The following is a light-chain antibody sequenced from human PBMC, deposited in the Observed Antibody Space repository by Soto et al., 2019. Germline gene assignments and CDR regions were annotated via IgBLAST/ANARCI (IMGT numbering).Light chain of an antibody. Sequence: EIVLTQSPATLSLSTGERATLSCRASQTVGSTYLAWYQQRPGQAPRLLIYGASSRATGIPERFSGSGSATDFNLTISSLEPEDFAVYFCQQYGGSPTTFGQGTRLEIK. CDR1: QTVGSTY. CDR2: GAS. V-gene: IGKV3-20*01. CDR3: QQYGGSPTT. J-gene: IGKJ2*01.